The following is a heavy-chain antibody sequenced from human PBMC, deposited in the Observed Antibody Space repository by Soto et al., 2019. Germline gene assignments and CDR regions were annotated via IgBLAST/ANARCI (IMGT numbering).Heavy chain of an antibody. Sequence: DVQLVESGGGLIQPGESLRLSCVAFGFTISGKKYVAWVRQAPGKGLEWVSALYDVDGSFYADSVKGRITTSSDSSKTTVYLQLNEVRPDASAAYDCATWHGRKHAYDVWVQGTTVTVSS. J-gene: IGHJ3*01. CDR3: ATWHGRKHAYDV. CDR1: GFTISGKKY. CDR2: LYDVDGS. V-gene: IGHV3-53*01.